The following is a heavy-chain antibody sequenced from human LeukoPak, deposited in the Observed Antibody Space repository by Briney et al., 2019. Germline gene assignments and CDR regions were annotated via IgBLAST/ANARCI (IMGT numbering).Heavy chain of an antibody. D-gene: IGHD2-2*01. Sequence: GGSLRLSCAASGFTFSSYAMSWVRQAPGKGLEWVSAISGSGGSTYYADSVKGRFTISRDNSKNTLYLQMNSLRAEDTAVYHCANLLRYCSSTSCPNDYWGQGTLVTVSS. V-gene: IGHV3-23*01. CDR1: GFTFSSYA. J-gene: IGHJ4*02. CDR3: ANLLRYCSSTSCPNDY. CDR2: ISGSGGST.